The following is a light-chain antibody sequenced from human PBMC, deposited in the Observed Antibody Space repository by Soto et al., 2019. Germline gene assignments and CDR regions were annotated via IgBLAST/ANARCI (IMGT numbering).Light chain of an antibody. Sequence: QSALTQPASVSGSPGQSITISCTGTSSDVGGYNYVSWYQQHPGKAPKLMIYDVSNRPSGVSNRFSGSKSGNTASLTISGLQAEDEADYICSSYTSTRTYFFGTGTKVPVL. CDR1: SSDVGGYNY. V-gene: IGLV2-14*01. CDR2: DVS. CDR3: SSYTSTRTYF. J-gene: IGLJ1*01.